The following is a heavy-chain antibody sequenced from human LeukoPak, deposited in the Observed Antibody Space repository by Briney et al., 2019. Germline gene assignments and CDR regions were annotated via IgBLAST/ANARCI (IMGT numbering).Heavy chain of an antibody. CDR2: INHSGST. D-gene: IGHD1-26*01. Sequence: SETLSLTCAVYGGSFSGYYWSWIRQPPGKGLEWIGEINHSGSTNYNPSLKSRVTISVDTSKNQFSLKLSSVTAADTAVYYCARRRWRWYSGSRDAFDIWGQGTMVTVSS. CDR3: ARRRWRWYSGSRDAFDI. J-gene: IGHJ3*02. V-gene: IGHV4-34*01. CDR1: GGSFSGYY.